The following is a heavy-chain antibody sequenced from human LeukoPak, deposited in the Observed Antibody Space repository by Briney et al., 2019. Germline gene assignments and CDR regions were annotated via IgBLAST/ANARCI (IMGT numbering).Heavy chain of an antibody. CDR2: INAGNGNT. CDR1: GYTFTSYA. J-gene: IGHJ4*02. V-gene: IGHV1-3*01. CDR3: AGGGSGSYYDY. Sequence: GAAVKVSCKASGYTFTSYAMHWVRQAPGQRLEWMGWINAGNGNTKYSRKFQGRVTITRDTSASTAYMELSSLRSEDTAVYYCAGGGSGSYYDYWGQGTLVTVSS. D-gene: IGHD3-10*01.